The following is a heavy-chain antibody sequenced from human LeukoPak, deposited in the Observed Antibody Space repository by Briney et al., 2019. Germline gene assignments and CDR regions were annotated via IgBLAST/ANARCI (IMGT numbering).Heavy chain of an antibody. J-gene: IGHJ5*02. CDR2: ISSSGSTI. V-gene: IGHV3-48*03. Sequence: GGSLRLSCAASGFTFSSYEMNWVRQAPGKGLEWVSYISSSGSTIYYADSVKGRFTISRDNAKNSLYLQMNSLRAEDTAVYYCARGRLLWFGEFLNWFDPWGQGTLVTVSS. D-gene: IGHD3-10*01. CDR1: GFTFSSYE. CDR3: ARGRLLWFGEFLNWFDP.